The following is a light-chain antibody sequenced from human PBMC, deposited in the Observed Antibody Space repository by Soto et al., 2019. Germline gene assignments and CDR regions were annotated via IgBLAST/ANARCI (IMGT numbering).Light chain of an antibody. J-gene: IGKJ5*01. V-gene: IGKV1-5*01. CDR2: GAS. CDR1: ESMSNC. CDR3: QQYNNWPPIT. Sequence: DIQMTQSPSTLSASVGDRVTITCRASESMSNCLAWYQQKPGKAPKLLISGASSLQSGVPSRFSGSASGTEFTLTISSLQSEDFAVYYCQQYNNWPPITFGQGTRLEIK.